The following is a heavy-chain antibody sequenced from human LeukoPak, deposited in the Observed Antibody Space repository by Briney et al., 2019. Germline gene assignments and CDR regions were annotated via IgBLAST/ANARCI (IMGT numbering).Heavy chain of an antibody. V-gene: IGHV3-48*01. CDR3: ARGAYYYED. CDR1: GFTFGDYA. Sequence: PGRSLRLSCTASGFTFGDYAMSWIRQAPGKGLEWVSYISSSSSTIYYADSVKGRFTISRDNAKNSLYLQMNSLRAEDTAVYYCARGAYYYEDWGQGTLVTVSS. CDR2: ISSSSSTI. J-gene: IGHJ4*02. D-gene: IGHD3-22*01.